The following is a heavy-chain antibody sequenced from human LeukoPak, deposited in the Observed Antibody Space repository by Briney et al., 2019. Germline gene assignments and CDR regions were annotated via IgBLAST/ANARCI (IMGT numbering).Heavy chain of an antibody. V-gene: IGHV1-24*01. D-gene: IGHD3-22*01. J-gene: IGHJ3*02. CDR3: ATDYYDSSGYRDQDAFDI. CDR2: FDPEDGET. Sequence: GASVKVSCKVSGYTLTELSMHWVRQAPGKGLEWMGGFDPEDGETIYAQKFQGRVTMTEDTSTDTAYMELSSLRSEDTAVYYCATDYYDSSGYRDQDAFDIWGQGTMVTVSS. CDR1: GYTLTELS.